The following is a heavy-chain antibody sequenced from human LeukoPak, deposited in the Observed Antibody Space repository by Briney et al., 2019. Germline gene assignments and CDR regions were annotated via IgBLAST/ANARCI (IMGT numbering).Heavy chain of an antibody. V-gene: IGHV3-21*01. J-gene: IGHJ4*02. CDR1: GFTFSSYT. CDR2: ISTSSSYI. D-gene: IGHD5-12*01. CDR3: ARPSGYDSFDY. Sequence: GGSLRLSCAASGFTFSSYTMNWVRQAPGKGLEWVSSISTSSSYIYYADSVKGRFTISRDNAKNPLYLQMNSLRAEDTAVYYCARPSGYDSFDYWSQGTLVTVSS.